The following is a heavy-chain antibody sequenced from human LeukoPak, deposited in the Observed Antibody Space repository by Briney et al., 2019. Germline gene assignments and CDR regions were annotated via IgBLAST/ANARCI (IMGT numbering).Heavy chain of an antibody. J-gene: IGHJ5*02. D-gene: IGHD5-18*01. Sequence: GGSLRLSCAASGFTFSSYAMHWVRQAPGKGLEYVSAISSNGGSTYYANSVKGRFTISRDNSKNTPYLQMGSLRAEDMAVYYCARVRAGYSYGLDPWGQGTLVTVSS. CDR1: GFTFSSYA. CDR3: ARVRAGYSYGLDP. V-gene: IGHV3-64*01. CDR2: ISSNGGST.